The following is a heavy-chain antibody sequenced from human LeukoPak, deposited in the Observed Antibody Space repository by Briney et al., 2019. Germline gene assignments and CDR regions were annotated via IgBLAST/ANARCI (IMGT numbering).Heavy chain of an antibody. CDR1: GDSIISNIYW. Sequence: PSETLSLTCTVSGDSIISNIYWCDWVRLPPGKGLEWIGATFYTGRTFYNPSLKSRVTISVDTSKNQFSLDLNSATAADTADYYCARRRHNFDFYNVWGQGTRVLVSS. CDR3: ARRRHNFDFYNV. V-gene: IGHV4-39*01. D-gene: IGHD3/OR15-3a*01. J-gene: IGHJ3*01. CDR2: TFYTGRT.